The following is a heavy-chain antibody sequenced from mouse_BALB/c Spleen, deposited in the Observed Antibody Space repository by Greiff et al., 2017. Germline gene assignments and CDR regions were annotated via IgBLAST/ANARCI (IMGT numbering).Heavy chain of an antibody. CDR3: ARDKGPYYGNYDAMDY. V-gene: IGHV5-6-3*01. CDR2: INSNGGST. Sequence: EVKVVESGGGLVQPGGSLKLSCAASGFTFSSYGMSWVRQTPDKRLELVATINSNGGSTYYPDSVKGRFTISRDNAKNTLYLQMSSLKSEDTAMYYCARDKGPYYGNYDAMDYWGQGTSVTVSS. J-gene: IGHJ4*01. CDR1: GFTFSSYG. D-gene: IGHD2-10*01.